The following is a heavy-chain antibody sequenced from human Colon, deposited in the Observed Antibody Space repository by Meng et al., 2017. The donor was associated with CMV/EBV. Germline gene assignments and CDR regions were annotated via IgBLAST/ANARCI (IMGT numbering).Heavy chain of an antibody. D-gene: IGHD4-23*01. CDR1: GFTFSSYS. J-gene: IGHJ4*02. CDR3: VRGAGLVVTRRTYFYDS. CDR2: ISSSSSYI. V-gene: IGHV3-21*01. Sequence: GESLKISCAASGFTFSSYSMNWVRQAPGKGLEWVSSISSSSSYIYYADSVKGRFTISRDNAKNSLYLQMNSLRAEDTAVYYCVRGAGLVVTRRTYFYDSWGQGTLVTVSS.